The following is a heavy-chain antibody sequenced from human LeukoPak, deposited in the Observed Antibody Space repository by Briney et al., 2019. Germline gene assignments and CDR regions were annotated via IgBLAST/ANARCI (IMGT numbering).Heavy chain of an antibody. V-gene: IGHV3-21*01. CDR3: ARAAGYYYYMDV. CDR2: ISSSSSYI. CDR1: GFTFSSYS. Sequence: GGSLRLSCAASGFTFSSYSVNWVRQAPGKGLEWVSSISSSSSYIYYADSVKGRFTISRDNAKNSLYLQMNSLRAEDTAVYYCARAAGYYYYMDVWGKGTTVTVSS. J-gene: IGHJ6*03.